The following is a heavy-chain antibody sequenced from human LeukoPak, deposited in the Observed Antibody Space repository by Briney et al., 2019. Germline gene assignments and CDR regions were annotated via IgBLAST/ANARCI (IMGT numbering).Heavy chain of an antibody. CDR3: ARDRYGGNWDYYGMDV. CDR1: GGTFSSYA. CDR2: IIPIFGTA. Sequence: ASVTVSCTASGGTFSSYAISWVRQAPGQGLEWMGGIIPIFGTANYAQKFQGRVTITADESTSTAYMELSSLRSEDTAVYYCARDRYGGNWDYYGMDVWGQGTTVTVSS. J-gene: IGHJ6*02. V-gene: IGHV1-69*13. D-gene: IGHD4-23*01.